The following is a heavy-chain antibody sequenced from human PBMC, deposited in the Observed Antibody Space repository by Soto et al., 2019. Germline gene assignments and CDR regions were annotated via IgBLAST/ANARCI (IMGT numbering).Heavy chain of an antibody. D-gene: IGHD2-15*01. CDR1: GFTFSSYW. V-gene: IGHV3-74*01. J-gene: IGHJ4*02. Sequence: GGSLRLSCAASGFTFSSYWMHWVRQAPGKGLVWVSRINSDGSSTSYADSVKGRFTISRDNAKNTLYLQMNSLRAEDTALYYCARDRFCSGGTCYVRYFDYWGQGTLVTVSS. CDR2: INSDGSST. CDR3: ARDRFCSGGTCYVRYFDY.